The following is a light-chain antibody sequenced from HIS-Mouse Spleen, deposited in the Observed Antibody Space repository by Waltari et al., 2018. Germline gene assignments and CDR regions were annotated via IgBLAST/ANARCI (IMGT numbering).Light chain of an antibody. J-gene: IGKJ2*01. CDR2: GAS. CDR3: QQYGSSSYT. V-gene: IGKV3-20*01. Sequence: EIVLTQSPGTLSLSPGERATLSCRASQSVSSSYLAWYQQKPGQAPRLLIYGASSRATGIPDRFSGSGSGTDFTLTINRLEPEDFAVYYCQQYGSSSYTFGQGTKREIK. CDR1: QSVSSSY.